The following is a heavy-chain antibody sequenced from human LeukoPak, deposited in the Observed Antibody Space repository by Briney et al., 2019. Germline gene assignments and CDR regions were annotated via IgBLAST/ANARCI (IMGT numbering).Heavy chain of an antibody. J-gene: IGHJ6*03. CDR3: ASHIGGSYSNYYYMDV. CDR1: GDSISSYY. V-gene: IGHV4-59*08. D-gene: IGHD1-26*01. CDR2: VPSSGTT. Sequence: SETLSLTCNVSGDSISSYYWGWIRQPPGKGLEWIAYVPSSGTTNDNPSLKSRVTISVDTSKNQLSLKLTSVTAADTAVYYCASHIGGSYSNYYYMDVWGKGTMVTVSS.